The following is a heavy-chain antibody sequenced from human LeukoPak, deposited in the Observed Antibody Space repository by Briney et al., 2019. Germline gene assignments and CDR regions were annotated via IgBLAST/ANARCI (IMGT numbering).Heavy chain of an antibody. D-gene: IGHD2-15*01. J-gene: IGHJ4*02. CDR1: RFTFSSYW. CDR2: IKQDGSEK. CDR3: AREQWRYFDY. V-gene: IGHV3-7*03. Sequence: GGSLRLSCAASRFTFSSYWMSWVRQAPGKGLEWVANIKQDGSEKYYVDSVKGRFTISRDNAKNSLYPQMNSLRAEDTAVYYCAREQWRYFDYWGQGTLVTVSS.